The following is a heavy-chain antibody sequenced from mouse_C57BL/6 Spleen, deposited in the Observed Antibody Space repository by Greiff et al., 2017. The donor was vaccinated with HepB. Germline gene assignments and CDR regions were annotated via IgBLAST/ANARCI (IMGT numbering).Heavy chain of an antibody. Sequence: EVQLQQSVAELVRPGASVKLSCTASGFNIKNTYMHWVKQRPEQGLEWIGRIDPANGNTKYAPTFQGKATITADTSSHTAYLQLSSLTSEDTAIYYCARSPYGNYVGWYFDVWGTGTTVTVSS. CDR1: GFNIKNTY. CDR2: IDPANGNT. J-gene: IGHJ1*03. CDR3: ARSPYGNYVGWYFDV. V-gene: IGHV14-3*01. D-gene: IGHD2-10*02.